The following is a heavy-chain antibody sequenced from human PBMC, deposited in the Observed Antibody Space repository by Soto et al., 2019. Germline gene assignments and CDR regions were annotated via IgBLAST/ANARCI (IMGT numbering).Heavy chain of an antibody. CDR2: INAGNGNT. V-gene: IGHV1-3*01. J-gene: IGHJ5*02. CDR3: AREVRGIAVAGMDWFDP. D-gene: IGHD6-19*01. Sequence: GASVKVSCKASGYTFTSYAMHWVRQAPGQRLEWMGWINAGNGNTKYSQKFQGRVTITRDTSASTADMELSSLRSEDTAVYYCAREVRGIAVAGMDWFDPWGQGTLVTVSS. CDR1: GYTFTSYA.